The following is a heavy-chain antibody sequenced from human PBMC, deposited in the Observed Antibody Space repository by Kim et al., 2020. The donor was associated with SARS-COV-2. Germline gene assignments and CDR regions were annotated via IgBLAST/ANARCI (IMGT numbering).Heavy chain of an antibody. D-gene: IGHD2-15*01. Sequence: SETLSLTCTVSGGSISRSTYHWGWIRQSPGKGLEWIGSIYYSGSTYYNPSLESRLTISVDTSKNQFSLKLSSVTAADTAVYYCGRQICSGGSCPLGWYYAMDVWGQGTTVTVSS. CDR3: GRQICSGGSCPLGWYYAMDV. CDR2: IYYSGST. CDR1: GGSISRSTYH. J-gene: IGHJ6*02. V-gene: IGHV4-39*01.